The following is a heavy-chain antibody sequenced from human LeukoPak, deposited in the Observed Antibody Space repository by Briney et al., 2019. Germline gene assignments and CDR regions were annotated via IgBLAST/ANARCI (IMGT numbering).Heavy chain of an antibody. CDR1: GGTFSSYA. Sequence: SVKVSCKASGGTFSSYAISWVRQAPGQGLEWMGRIIPILGIANYAQKFQGRVTITADKSTSTAYMELSSLRSEDTAVYYCARTDTQRRIVGATEPYYYYGMDVWGQGTTVTVSS. CDR2: IIPILGIA. D-gene: IGHD1-26*01. J-gene: IGHJ6*02. CDR3: ARTDTQRRIVGATEPYYYYGMDV. V-gene: IGHV1-69*04.